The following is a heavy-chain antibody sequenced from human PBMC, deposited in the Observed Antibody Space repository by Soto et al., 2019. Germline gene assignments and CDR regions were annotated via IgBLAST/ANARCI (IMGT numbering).Heavy chain of an antibody. V-gene: IGHV4-30-2*01. Sequence: PSETLSLTCAVSGGSISSGGYSWSWIRQPPGKGLEWIGYIYHSGSTYYNPSLKSRVTISVDRSKNQFSLKLSSVTAADTAVYYCARVWDSSGWYWFDTWGQGTLVTVSS. CDR1: GGSISSGGYS. CDR2: IYHSGST. D-gene: IGHD6-19*01. CDR3: ARVWDSSGWYWFDT. J-gene: IGHJ5*02.